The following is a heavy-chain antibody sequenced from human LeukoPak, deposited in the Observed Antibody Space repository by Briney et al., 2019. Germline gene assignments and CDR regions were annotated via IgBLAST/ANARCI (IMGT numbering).Heavy chain of an antibody. D-gene: IGHD3-16*01. Sequence: GGSLRLSCAASGFNLRGHWMSWVRQSPGKGLEWVANIKEDGSVTSCVDSVKGRFTISRDNAKNSLYLQMNSLRVEDTAAYYCVRGGGTFDYWGQGTLVTVSS. CDR3: VRGGGTFDY. CDR1: GFNLRGHW. V-gene: IGHV3-7*04. J-gene: IGHJ4*02. CDR2: IKEDGSVT.